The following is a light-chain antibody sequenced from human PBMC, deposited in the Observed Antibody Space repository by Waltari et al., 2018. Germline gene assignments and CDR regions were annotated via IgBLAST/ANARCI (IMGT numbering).Light chain of an antibody. Sequence: EIVLTQSPCTLYLSPGDSATLSCRSSQTISYTTLAWSQQNPGQGPRLLIYGASNRPTGVPSRFSGSGSGQDFTLAISRLEPDDFAVYYCQHYGTSSWTFGQGTKVEVK. CDR2: GAS. CDR1: QTISYTT. J-gene: IGKJ1*01. CDR3: QHYGTSSWT. V-gene: IGKV3-20*01.